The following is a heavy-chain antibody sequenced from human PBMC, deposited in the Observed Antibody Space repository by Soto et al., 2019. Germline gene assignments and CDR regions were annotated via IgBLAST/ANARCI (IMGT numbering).Heavy chain of an antibody. V-gene: IGHV2-5*02. CDR1: GFSLSTSGVG. J-gene: IGHJ3*02. D-gene: IGHD3-10*01. Sequence: QITLKESGPTLVKPTQTLTLTCTFSGFSLSTSGVGVGWIRQPPGKALEWLALIYWDDDKRYSPSLKSRLTITKDTSKHQVVLTTTNMDPVDTATYYCAHKPPYGSGSYGAFDIWGQGTMVTVSS. CDR3: AHKPPYGSGSYGAFDI. CDR2: IYWDDDK.